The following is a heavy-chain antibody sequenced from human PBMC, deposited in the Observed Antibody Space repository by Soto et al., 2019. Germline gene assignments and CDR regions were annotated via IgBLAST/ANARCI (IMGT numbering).Heavy chain of an antibody. V-gene: IGHV1-2*02. CDR1: GYTFTGYY. CDR2: INPNSGGT. J-gene: IGHJ4*02. D-gene: IGHD3-10*01. Sequence: ASVKVSCKASGYTFTGYYMHWVRQAPGQGLEWMGWINPNSGGTNHAQKFQGRVTMTRDTSISTAYMELSRLRSDDTAVYYCARDGLLWFGEPAYWGQGTLVTVSS. CDR3: ARDGLLWFGEPAY.